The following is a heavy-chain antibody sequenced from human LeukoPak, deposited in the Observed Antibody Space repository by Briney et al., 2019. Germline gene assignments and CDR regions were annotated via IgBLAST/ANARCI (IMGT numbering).Heavy chain of an antibody. D-gene: IGHD3-10*01. V-gene: IGHV1-46*01. J-gene: IGHJ4*02. CDR2: INPSGGST. Sequence: ASVKVSCKASGYTFTSYYMHWVRQAPGQGLEWMGIINPSGGSTSYAQKFQGRVTMTRDMSTSTVYMELSSLRSEDTAVYYCARDLRSGDYDDYWGQGTLVTVSS. CDR3: ARDLRSGDYDDY. CDR1: GYTFTSYY.